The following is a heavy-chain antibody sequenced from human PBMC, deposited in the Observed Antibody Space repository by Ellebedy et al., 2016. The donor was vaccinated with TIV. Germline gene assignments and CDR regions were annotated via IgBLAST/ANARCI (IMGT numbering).Heavy chain of an antibody. CDR1: GGSISSYY. Sequence: SETLSLTXTVSGGSISSYYWSWIRQPPGKGLEWIGYVYYSGSTNYNPSLKSRVTISVDTSKNQFSLKLSSVTAADTAVYYCARRREIEVAGYYYYGMDAWGQGTTVTVFS. J-gene: IGHJ6*02. V-gene: IGHV4-59*08. CDR2: VYYSGST. D-gene: IGHD6-19*01. CDR3: ARRREIEVAGYYYYGMDA.